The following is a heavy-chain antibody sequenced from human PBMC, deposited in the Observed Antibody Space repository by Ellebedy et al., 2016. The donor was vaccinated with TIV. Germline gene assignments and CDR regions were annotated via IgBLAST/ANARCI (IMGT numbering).Heavy chain of an antibody. Sequence: GESLKISCAASGFTFSSYAMHWVRQAPGKGLEWVAVISYDGSNKYYADSVKGRFTISRDNSKNTLYLQMNSLRAEDTAVYYCARAPSSGWYKGLFDYWGQGTLATVSS. V-gene: IGHV3-30-3*01. D-gene: IGHD6-19*01. CDR2: ISYDGSNK. CDR1: GFTFSSYA. CDR3: ARAPSSGWYKGLFDY. J-gene: IGHJ4*02.